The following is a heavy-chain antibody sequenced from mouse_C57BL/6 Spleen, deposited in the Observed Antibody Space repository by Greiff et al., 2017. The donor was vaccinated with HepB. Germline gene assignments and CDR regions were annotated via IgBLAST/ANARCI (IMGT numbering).Heavy chain of an antibody. Sequence: VQLQQSGAELVRPGASVKLSCTASGFNIKDYYMHWVKQRPEQGLEWIGRIDPEDGDTEYAPKFQGKATMTADTSSNTAYLQLSSLTSEDTAVYYCTTSDPYGSSYFDYWGQGTTLTVSS. CDR2: IDPEDGDT. D-gene: IGHD1-1*01. V-gene: IGHV14-1*01. CDR3: TTSDPYGSSYFDY. J-gene: IGHJ2*01. CDR1: GFNIKDYY.